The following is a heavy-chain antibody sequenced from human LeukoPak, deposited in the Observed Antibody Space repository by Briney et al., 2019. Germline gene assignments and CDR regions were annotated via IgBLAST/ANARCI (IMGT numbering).Heavy chain of an antibody. CDR3: AREYYYDSSGYSRYYYYYMDV. CDR1: GYTFTSYD. V-gene: IGHV1-8*03. D-gene: IGHD3-22*01. Sequence: ASVKVSCKASGYTFTSYDINWVRQATGQGLEWMGWMNPNSGNTGYAQKFQGRVTITRNTSISTAYMELSMLRSEDTAVYYCAREYYYDSSGYSRYYYYYMDVWGKGTTVTVSS. CDR2: MNPNSGNT. J-gene: IGHJ6*03.